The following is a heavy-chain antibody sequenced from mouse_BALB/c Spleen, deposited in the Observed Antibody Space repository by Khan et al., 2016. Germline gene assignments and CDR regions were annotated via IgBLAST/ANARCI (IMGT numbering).Heavy chain of an antibody. CDR3: ARAWYFDS. CDR1: GYSITSGYY. V-gene: IGHV3-6*02. CDR2: ISYEGSN. Sequence: VQLKESGPGLVKPSQSLSLTCSVTGYSITSGYYWNWIRQFPGNKLEWMGYISYEGSNNYNPSHKNRSSITRDTSKKQFFLKLNSVTTEDTATYYCARAWYFDSWGPGTTLPVSS. J-gene: IGHJ2*01.